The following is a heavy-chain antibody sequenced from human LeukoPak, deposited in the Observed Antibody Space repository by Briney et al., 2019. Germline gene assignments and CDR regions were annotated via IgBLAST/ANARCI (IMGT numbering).Heavy chain of an antibody. CDR3: ATVSDYYGSSGYSY. J-gene: IGHJ4*02. Sequence: ASVKVSCKVSGYTLTELSMHWVRQAPGKGLEWMGGFDPEDGETIYAQKFQGRVTMTEDTSTDTAYMELSSLRSEDTAVYYCATVSDYYGSSGYSYWGQGTLATVSS. V-gene: IGHV1-24*01. CDR1: GYTLTELS. D-gene: IGHD3-22*01. CDR2: FDPEDGET.